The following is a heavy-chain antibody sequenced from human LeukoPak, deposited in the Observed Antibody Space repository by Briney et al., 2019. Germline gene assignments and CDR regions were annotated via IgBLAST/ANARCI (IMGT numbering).Heavy chain of an antibody. V-gene: IGHV3-23*01. D-gene: IGHD5-18*01. CDR2: VSGATGNS. CDR1: GFTFSTYG. J-gene: IGHJ4*02. CDR3: AKERGYSYGYDH. Sequence: PGGSLRLSCAASGFTFSTYGMNWVRQAPGKGLEWVSSVSGATGNSYYVGSVKGRFTISRDDSKNTLYLQMNSLRAEDTAVYYCAKERGYSYGYDHWGQGTLVTVSS.